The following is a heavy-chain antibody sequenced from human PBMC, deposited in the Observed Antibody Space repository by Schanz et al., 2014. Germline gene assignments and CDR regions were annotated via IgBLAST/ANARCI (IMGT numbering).Heavy chain of an antibody. V-gene: IGHV3-21*01. CDR2: ISSGGRNI. J-gene: IGHJ6*03. Sequence: EVQLVESGGGLVKPGESLRLSCAASGFIFSAYTMNWVRQAPGKGLEWVSSISSGGRNISYADSLKGRFVISRDNARSSLYLQMSSLRDGDTAVYYCARADIGARTHDYYYYFIDVWGIGTTVTGSS. CDR3: ARADIGARTHDYYYYFIDV. D-gene: IGHD6-6*01. CDR1: GFIFSAYT.